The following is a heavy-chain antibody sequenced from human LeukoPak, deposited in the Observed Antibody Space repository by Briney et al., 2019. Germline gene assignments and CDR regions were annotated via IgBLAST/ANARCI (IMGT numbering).Heavy chain of an antibody. CDR1: GFTFSNYA. CDR3: AKGPHSSGWHYFDY. CDR2: ISGSGGST. J-gene: IGHJ4*02. D-gene: IGHD6-19*01. Sequence: GGSLRLSCAASGFTFSNYAMTWVRQAPGAGLQWVSAISGSGGSTYYADSVRGRFTISRDNSKNTLYLQMNSLRAEDTAVYYCAKGPHSSGWHYFDYWGQGTLVTVSS. V-gene: IGHV3-23*01.